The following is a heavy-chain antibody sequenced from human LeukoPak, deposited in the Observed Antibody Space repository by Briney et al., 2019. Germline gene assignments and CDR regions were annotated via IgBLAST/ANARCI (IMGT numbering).Heavy chain of an antibody. CDR2: ISWNSGSI. J-gene: IGHJ4*02. CDR1: GFTFDDYA. D-gene: IGHD6-19*01. Sequence: LGGSLRLSCAASGFTFDDYAMHWVRQAPGKGLEWVSGISWNSGSIDYADSVKGRFTISRDNAKNSLYLQMNSLRVEDTAFYYCAKDNRRHYTSGPNPDSLHWGQGALVTVSS. V-gene: IGHV3-9*01. CDR3: AKDNRRHYTSGPNPDSLH.